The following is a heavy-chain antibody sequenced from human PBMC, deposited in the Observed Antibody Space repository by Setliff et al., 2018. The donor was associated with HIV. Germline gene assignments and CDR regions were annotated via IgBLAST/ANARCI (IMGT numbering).Heavy chain of an antibody. CDR2: IKSKADGGAT. J-gene: IGHJ4*02. Sequence: PGESLKISCAVSGITFGNAWMSWVRQAPGKGLEWVGRIKSKADGGATDYAAPVKGRFSISRDDSKNTLYLQMNSLKTEDTAVYYCTTGTRLVDWGQGALVTVSS. D-gene: IGHD2-21*01. V-gene: IGHV3-15*01. CDR3: TTGTRLVD. CDR1: GITFGNAW.